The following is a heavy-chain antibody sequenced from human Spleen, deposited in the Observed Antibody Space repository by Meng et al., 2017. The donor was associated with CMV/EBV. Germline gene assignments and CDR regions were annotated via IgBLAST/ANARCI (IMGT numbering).Heavy chain of an antibody. J-gene: IGHJ3*02. D-gene: IGHD5-12*01. CDR1: GFIFRGYA. V-gene: IGHV3-23*01. CDR3: ANNEAMTGYDSQYAFGI. Sequence: GGSLRLSCVGSGFIFRGYAMSWVRQAPGKGLEWVSSISGRTRVSSMSDSGEKTHYADSVKGRFTISRDNSKNILFLEMTGLGVEDTALYYCANNEAMTGYDSQYAFGIWGQGTMVTVSS. CDR2: ISGRTRVSSMSDSGEKT.